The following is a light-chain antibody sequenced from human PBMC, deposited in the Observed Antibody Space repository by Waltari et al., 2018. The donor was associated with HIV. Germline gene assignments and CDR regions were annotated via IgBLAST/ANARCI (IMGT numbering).Light chain of an antibody. CDR3: YSTDSSSSRWV. J-gene: IGLJ3*02. CDR1: VLPKNY. CDR2: EDN. Sequence: SDELTQPPSASVSPGQTARITCSGDVLPKNYSYWYQQKSVQAPGLVIYEDNKRPSVIPERFSGSSSGTMATLTINEAQVEDEADYYCYSTDSSSSRWVFGGGTKLTVL. V-gene: IGLV3-10*01.